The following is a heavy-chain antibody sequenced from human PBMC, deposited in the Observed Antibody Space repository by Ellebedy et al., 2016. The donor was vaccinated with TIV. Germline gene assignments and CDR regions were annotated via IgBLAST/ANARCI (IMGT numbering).Heavy chain of an antibody. CDR3: ARGGGHYDILTGRRPLDY. CDR1: GYTFTGYG. D-gene: IGHD3-9*01. J-gene: IGHJ4*02. V-gene: IGHV1-18*04. CDR2: ISAYNGNT. Sequence: ASVKVSCKASGYTFTGYGINWVRQAPGQGLEWMGWISAYNGNTNYVQRFQGRVTMTTDTSTSTTYMELSSLRSEDTAVYYCARGGGHYDILTGRRPLDYWGQGTLVTVSS.